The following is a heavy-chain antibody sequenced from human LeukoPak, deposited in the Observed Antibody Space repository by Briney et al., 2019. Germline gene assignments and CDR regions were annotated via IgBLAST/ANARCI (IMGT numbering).Heavy chain of an antibody. V-gene: IGHV3-9*01. CDR3: AKDTHSSGYYVFDY. J-gene: IGHJ4*02. Sequence: GGSLRLSCAASGFTFDDYAMHWVRRAPGKGLEWVSGISWNSGSIGYADSVKGRFTISRDNAKNSLYLQMNSLRAEDTALYYCAKDTHSSGYYVFDYWGQGTLVTVSS. D-gene: IGHD3-22*01. CDR1: GFTFDDYA. CDR2: ISWNSGSI.